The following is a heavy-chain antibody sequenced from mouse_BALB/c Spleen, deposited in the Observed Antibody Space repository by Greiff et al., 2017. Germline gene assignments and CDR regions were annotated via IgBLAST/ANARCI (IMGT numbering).Heavy chain of an antibody. CDR1: GFNIKDTY. CDR2: IDPANGNT. J-gene: IGHJ2*01. CDR3: ARVLYGNYELDY. Sequence: EVQLQQSGAELVKPGASVKLSCTASGFNIKDTYMHWVKQRPEQGLEWIGRIDPANGNTKYDPKFQGKATITADTSSNTAYLQLSSLTSEDTAVYYCARVLYGNYELDYWGQGTTLTVSS. D-gene: IGHD2-1*01. V-gene: IGHV14-3*02.